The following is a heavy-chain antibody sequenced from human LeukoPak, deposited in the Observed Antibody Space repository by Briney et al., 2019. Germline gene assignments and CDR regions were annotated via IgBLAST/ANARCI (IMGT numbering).Heavy chain of an antibody. CDR3: ARDFNWAFDF. J-gene: IGHJ4*02. D-gene: IGHD1-1*01. V-gene: IGHV3-48*01. CDR2: ISGGGGNI. CDR1: GFIFSSYS. Sequence: PGGSLRLSCAASGFIFSSYSMNWVRQAPGKGLEWISYISGGGGNIHYADSVEGRFTISRDNAKNSVYLQMNSLRAEDSAVYYCARDFNWAFDFWGREYWSPSPQ.